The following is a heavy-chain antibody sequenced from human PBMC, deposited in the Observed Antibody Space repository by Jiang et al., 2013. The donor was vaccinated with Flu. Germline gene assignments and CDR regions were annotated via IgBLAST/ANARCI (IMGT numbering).Heavy chain of an antibody. D-gene: IGHD2-2*01. CDR2: HSGST. J-gene: IGHJ6*04. V-gene: IGHV4-34*01. Sequence: HSGSTNYNPSLKSRVTISVDTSKNQFSLKLSSVTAADTAVYYCARGPCSSTSCYEDYYYYGMDVWGKGTTVTVSS. CDR3: ARGPCSSTSCYEDYYYYGMDV.